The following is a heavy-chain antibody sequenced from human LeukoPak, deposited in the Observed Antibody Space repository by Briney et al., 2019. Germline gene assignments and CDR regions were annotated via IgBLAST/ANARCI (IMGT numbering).Heavy chain of an antibody. Sequence: PGGSLRLSCAASGFTFSSHGMHWVRQAPGKGLEWVAVISYDGSNKYYADSVKGRFTISRDNSKNTLYLQMNSLRAEDTAVYYCAKDRGYSDYWGQGTLVTVSS. V-gene: IGHV3-30*18. CDR3: AKDRGYSDY. CDR1: GFTFSSHG. J-gene: IGHJ4*02. CDR2: ISYDGSNK.